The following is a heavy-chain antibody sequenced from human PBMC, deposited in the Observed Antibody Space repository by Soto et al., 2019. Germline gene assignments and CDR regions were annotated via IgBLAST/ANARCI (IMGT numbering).Heavy chain of an antibody. CDR3: AGGTYYFDY. J-gene: IGHJ4*02. CDR2: ILYDGSIK. V-gene: IGHV3-33*01. D-gene: IGHD1-26*01. CDR1: GFTFSNYG. Sequence: QVQLVESGGDVVQPWRSLRLSCAASGFTFSNYGMHWARQAPGKGLEWVAPILYDGSIKYYADSVKGRFTISRDNSKNTLYLHMNSLRAEDTAVYYCAGGTYYFDYCCQGTLVTVSS.